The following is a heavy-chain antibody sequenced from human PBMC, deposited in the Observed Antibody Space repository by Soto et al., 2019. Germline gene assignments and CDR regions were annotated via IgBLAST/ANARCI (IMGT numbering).Heavy chain of an antibody. D-gene: IGHD3-10*01. CDR2: ADPEDAET. V-gene: IGHV1-69-2*01. J-gene: IGHJ5*02. CDR1: GYTLSDLY. Sequence: ASVKVSCKVSGYTLSDLYMHWLKQSPGKGLEWMGLADPEDAETIYAEKFQGRVTIIADTSTDTAYMELSSLRSDDTAVYYCATAFRARLGWFDPWGQGTQVTVSS. CDR3: ATAFRARLGWFDP.